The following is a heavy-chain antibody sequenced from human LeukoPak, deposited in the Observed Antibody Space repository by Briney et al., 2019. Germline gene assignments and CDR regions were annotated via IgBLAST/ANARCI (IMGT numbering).Heavy chain of an antibody. CDR1: GGSISSYY. Sequence: SETLSLTCTVSGGSISSYYWSWIRQPPGKGLEWIGYIYYSGSTNYNPSLKSRVTISVDTSKNQFSLKLSSVTAADTAVYCCARALQDYYDSSGYYYGDWGQGTLVTVSS. V-gene: IGHV4-59*01. CDR3: ARALQDYYDSSGYYYGD. CDR2: IYYSGST. D-gene: IGHD3-22*01. J-gene: IGHJ4*02.